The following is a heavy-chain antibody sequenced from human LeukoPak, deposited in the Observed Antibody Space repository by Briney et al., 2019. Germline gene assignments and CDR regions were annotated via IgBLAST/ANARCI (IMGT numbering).Heavy chain of an antibody. D-gene: IGHD1-26*01. J-gene: IGHJ4*02. CDR3: ARGRSYDIDY. V-gene: IGHV3-23*01. Sequence: GGTLRLSCAASGFTFSNSGMNWVRQAPGKGLEWVSTISGSGDSTYYADSEKGRFTISRDNSKNTLYLQMNSLRAEDTAVYYCARGRSYDIDYWGQGTLVTVSS. CDR1: GFTFSNSG. CDR2: ISGSGDST.